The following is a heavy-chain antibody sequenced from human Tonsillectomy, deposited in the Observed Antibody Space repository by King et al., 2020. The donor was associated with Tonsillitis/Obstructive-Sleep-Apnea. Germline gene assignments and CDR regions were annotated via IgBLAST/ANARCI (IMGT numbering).Heavy chain of an antibody. CDR2: IYYSGST. V-gene: IGHV4-39*01. D-gene: IGHD3-9*01. Sequence: LQLQESGPGLVKPSETLSLTCNVSGDSISRITYYWGWIRQPPGKGLEWIGSIYYSGSTYYSPSLKSRVTISVDTSKNQFSLKVTSVTAADTAVYYCARVGNYGTLFDYGGQGTQVTVSS. J-gene: IGHJ4*02. CDR3: ARVGNYGTLFDY. CDR1: GDSISRITYY.